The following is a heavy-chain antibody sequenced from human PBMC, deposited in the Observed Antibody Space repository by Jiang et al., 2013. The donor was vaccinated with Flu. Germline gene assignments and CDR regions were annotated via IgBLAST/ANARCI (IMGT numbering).Heavy chain of an antibody. CDR1: GFTFNTYY. V-gene: IGHV3-7*03. D-gene: IGHD7-27*01. CDR3: ARPGRYWGFDY. J-gene: IGHJ4*02. CDR2: INEDGRDK. Sequence: SGFTFNTYYMSWVRQAPGKGLEWVASINEDGRDKTSVDSVRGRFTISRDNAKNLLYLQMNSLRADDTAVYYCARPGRYWGFDYWGQGALVTVSS.